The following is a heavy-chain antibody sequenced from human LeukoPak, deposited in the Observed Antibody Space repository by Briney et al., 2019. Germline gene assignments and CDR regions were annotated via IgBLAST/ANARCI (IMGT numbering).Heavy chain of an antibody. J-gene: IGHJ4*02. CDR2: INPSGGRT. D-gene: IGHD6-13*01. V-gene: IGHV1-46*01. Sequence: ASVKVSCKASGYTFTSYYMHWVRQAPGQGLEWMGIINPSGGRTSYARKFQGRVTMTRDTSASTVYMELSSLRSEDTAVYFCARGSGAAGTFIDYWGQGTLVTVSS. CDR1: GYTFTSYY. CDR3: ARGSGAAGTFIDY.